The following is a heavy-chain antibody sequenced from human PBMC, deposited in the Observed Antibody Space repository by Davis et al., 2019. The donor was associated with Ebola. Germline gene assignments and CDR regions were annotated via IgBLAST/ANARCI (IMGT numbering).Heavy chain of an antibody. CDR3: AGPSGCPVY. D-gene: IGHD6-19*01. V-gene: IGHV3-30*03. CDR2: ISYDGSNK. Sequence: PGGSLRLSCAASGFTFSSYGMHWVRQAPGKGLEWVAVISYDGSNKYYADSVKGRFTISRDYSKNTLYLQMNSLRAEDTAVYYCAGPSGCPVYWGQGTLVTVSS. J-gene: IGHJ4*02. CDR1: GFTFSSYG.